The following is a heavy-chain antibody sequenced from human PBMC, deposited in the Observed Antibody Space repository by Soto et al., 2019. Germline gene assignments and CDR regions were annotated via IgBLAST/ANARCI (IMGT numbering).Heavy chain of an antibody. J-gene: IGHJ4*02. CDR3: ARSGHIFAGVI. Sequence: SETLSLTCSVSGVSMSDYYGSWIRQSPGKGLEHIGYLHYSGSDNYNPSLKSRVTISMDRSKNQFSLKMGSMTAADTAIYYCARSGHIFAGVIWGQGILVTVSS. V-gene: IGHV4-59*01. D-gene: IGHD3-16*01. CDR1: GVSMSDYY. CDR2: LHYSGSD.